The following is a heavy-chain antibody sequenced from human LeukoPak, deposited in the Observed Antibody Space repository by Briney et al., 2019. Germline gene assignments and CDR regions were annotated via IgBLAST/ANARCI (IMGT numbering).Heavy chain of an antibody. CDR2: INWNGGST. CDR3: ARDHRCSSWYCRENNWFDP. J-gene: IGHJ5*02. CDR1: GFTFDDYG. D-gene: IGHD6-13*01. Sequence: GGSLRLSCAASGFTFDDYGMSWVRQAPGKGLEWVSGINWNGGSTGYADSVKGRFTISRDNAKNSLYLQMNSLRAEDTAAYYCARDHRCSSWYCRENNWFDPWGQGTLVTVSS. V-gene: IGHV3-20*04.